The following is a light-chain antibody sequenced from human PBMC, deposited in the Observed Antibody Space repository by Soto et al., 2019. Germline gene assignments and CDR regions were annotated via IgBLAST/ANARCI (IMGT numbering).Light chain of an antibody. CDR2: EVS. V-gene: IGLV2-14*01. J-gene: IGLJ2*01. CDR1: SSDVGGSNY. CDR3: SPYSITSTRV. Sequence: QSALTQPASVSGSPGQSITISCTGTSSDVGGSNYVSWYQQPPGKAPKLIIYEVSNRPSGVSHRFSGSKSGNTASLTISGLQAEDEADYYCSPYSITSTRVFGGGTKVTVL.